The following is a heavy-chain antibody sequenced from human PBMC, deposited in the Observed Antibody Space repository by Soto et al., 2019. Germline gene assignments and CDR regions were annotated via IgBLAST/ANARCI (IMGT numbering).Heavy chain of an antibody. CDR3: ARATDSYGYESFNWFDP. D-gene: IGHD5-18*01. CDR1: GGTFSSYA. V-gene: IGHV1-69*01. J-gene: IGHJ5*02. Sequence: QVQLVQSGAEVKKPGYSVKVSCKASGGTFSSYAISWVRQAPGQGLEWMGGTIPIFGTANNAQKFQCRVTITADESTGPACRERSSLRSEDTAVYYCARATDSYGYESFNWFDPWCQGTLVTVSS. CDR2: TIPIFGTA.